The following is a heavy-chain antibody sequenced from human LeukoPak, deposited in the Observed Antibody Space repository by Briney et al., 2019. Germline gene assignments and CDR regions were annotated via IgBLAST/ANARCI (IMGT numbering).Heavy chain of an antibody. D-gene: IGHD3-16*01. CDR1: GFSLSISG. Sequence: GGSLRLSCEASGFSLSISGMNWVRQAPGKGLEWVSYISSSSDLMSYVDSVKGRFTVSRDNAKNSLFLQMNSLRDEDTAVYYCAGVLQGLYNLGDWGQGTLVTVSS. V-gene: IGHV3-48*02. CDR3: AGVLQGLYNLGD. CDR2: ISSSSDLM. J-gene: IGHJ4*02.